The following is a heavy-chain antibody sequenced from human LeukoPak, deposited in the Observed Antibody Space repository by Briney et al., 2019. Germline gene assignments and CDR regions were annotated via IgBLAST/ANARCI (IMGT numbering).Heavy chain of an antibody. CDR2: ISNSGSTI. Sequence: GGSLRRSCAASGFTFSSYAIHWVRQAPGKGLEWVSYISNSGSTIYYADSVKGRFTISRDNAKNSLYLQMNSLRAEDTALYYCARDVFYFDSSGFDSWGQGTLVTVSS. V-gene: IGHV3-48*03. J-gene: IGHJ4*02. D-gene: IGHD3-22*01. CDR3: ARDVFYFDSSGFDS. CDR1: GFTFSSYA.